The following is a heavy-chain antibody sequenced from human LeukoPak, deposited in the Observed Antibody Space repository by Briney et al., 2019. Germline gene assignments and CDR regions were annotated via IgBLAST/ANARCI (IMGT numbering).Heavy chain of an antibody. CDR2: IYHSGIT. Sequence: PSGTLTLTCAVSGCSISSSNWRSFGRPPPEKGLEWIGEIYHSGITKYNPSLKSRVTISVDTSKNQFYLKLSSVTAADTAVYYCARRDSSSWYDWFDPWGQGTLVTVSS. CDR3: ARRDSSSWYDWFDP. CDR1: GCSISSSNW. J-gene: IGHJ5*02. D-gene: IGHD6-13*01. V-gene: IGHV4-4*02.